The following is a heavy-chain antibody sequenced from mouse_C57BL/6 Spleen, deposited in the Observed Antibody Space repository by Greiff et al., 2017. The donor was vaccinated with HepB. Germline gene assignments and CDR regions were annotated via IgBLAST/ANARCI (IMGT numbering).Heavy chain of an antibody. CDR2: ISSGSSTI. J-gene: IGHJ4*01. V-gene: IGHV5-17*01. D-gene: IGHD2-2*01. CDR3: ARAMVTRYYAMDY. Sequence: EVKLQESGGGLVKPGGSLKLSCAASGFTFSDYGMHWVRQAPEKGLEWVAYISSGSSTIYYADTVKGRFTISRDNAKNTLFLQMTSLRSEDTAMYYCARAMVTRYYAMDYWGQGTSVTVAS. CDR1: GFTFSDYG.